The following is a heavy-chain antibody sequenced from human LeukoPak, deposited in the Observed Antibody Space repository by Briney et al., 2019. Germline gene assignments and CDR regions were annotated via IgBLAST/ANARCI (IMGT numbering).Heavy chain of an antibody. D-gene: IGHD2-2*02. J-gene: IGHJ5*02. CDR2: IYYSGST. V-gene: IGHV4-39*01. CDR3: ARVRRGYCSSTSCYKARFWSLVSWFDP. CDR1: GGSISSSSYY. Sequence: PSETLSLTCTVSGGSISSSSYYWGWIRQPPGKGLEWIGSIYYSGSTYYNPSLKSRVTISVDTSKNQFSLKLSSVTAADTAVYYCARVRRGYCSSTSCYKARFWSLVSWFDPWGQGTLVTVSS.